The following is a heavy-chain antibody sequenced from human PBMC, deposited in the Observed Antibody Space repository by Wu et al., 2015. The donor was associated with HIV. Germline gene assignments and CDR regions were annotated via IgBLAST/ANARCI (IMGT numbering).Heavy chain of an antibody. D-gene: IGHD2-2*01. CDR1: AYSFSDYY. CDR3: ARAGGFCSGTSCLDP. Sequence: QVQLVQSGAEVGKPGASVKISYKASAYSFSDYYIHWVRQAPGHGLEWVGIINPSSGSTSYAQKFKGRVSMTRDTSTATVYMELNSLKSEDTAVYSCARAGGFCSGTSCLDPWGQGTLVTVSS. J-gene: IGHJ5*02. CDR2: INPSSGST. V-gene: IGHV1-46*01.